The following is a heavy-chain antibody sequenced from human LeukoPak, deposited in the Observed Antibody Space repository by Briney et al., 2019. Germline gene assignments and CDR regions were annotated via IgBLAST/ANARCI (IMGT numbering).Heavy chain of an antibody. V-gene: IGHV3-48*03. J-gene: IGHJ4*02. CDR3: ARERSLWYSSSWYVGYFDY. CDR1: GFTFSSYE. Sequence: GGSLRLSCAASGFTFSSYEMNWVRQAPGKGLEWVSYISSSGSTIYYADSEKRRFTISRDNAKSSLYLQMNSLRAEDTAIYYCARERSLWYSSSWYVGYFDYWGQGTLVTVSS. D-gene: IGHD6-13*01. CDR2: ISSSGSTI.